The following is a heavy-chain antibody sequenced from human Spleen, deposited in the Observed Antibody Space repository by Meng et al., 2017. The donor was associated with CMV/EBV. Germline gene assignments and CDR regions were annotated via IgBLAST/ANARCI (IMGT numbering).Heavy chain of an antibody. CDR3: ARGGRLSLFPSYFDY. CDR1: GYTFTSYD. V-gene: IGHV1-8*01. D-gene: IGHD3-16*02. Sequence: SGYTFTSYDINWVRQATGQGLEWMGWMNPNSGNTGYAQNFQGRVTMTRNTSISTAYMELSSLRSEDTAVYYCARGGRLSLFPSYFDYWGQGTLVTVSS. J-gene: IGHJ4*02. CDR2: MNPNSGNT.